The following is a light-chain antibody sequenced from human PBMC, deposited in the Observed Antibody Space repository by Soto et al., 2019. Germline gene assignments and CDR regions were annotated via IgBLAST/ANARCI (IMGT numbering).Light chain of an antibody. CDR3: QQYNTWPPYT. J-gene: IGKJ2*01. Sequence: DIQMTQSPSSVSASVGDRVTITCRESQSISSYLNWYLQTPGKAPKLLIYDASSLESGVPSRFSGSGSGTEFTLTISSLQSEDFAVYYCQQYNTWPPYTFGQGTKVDIK. CDR2: DAS. V-gene: IGKV1-39*01. CDR1: QSISSY.